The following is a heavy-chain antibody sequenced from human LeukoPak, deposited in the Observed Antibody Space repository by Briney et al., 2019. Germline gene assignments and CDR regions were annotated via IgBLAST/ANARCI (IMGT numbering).Heavy chain of an antibody. Sequence: GGSLRLSCAASGFSFDDYVMDWVRQAPGKGLEWVAGISYDGNNKYYADSVKGRFTISRDNSIHTLYFQMNSLTVEDTTLYFCAKVWSAVHISGSYRALDPWGQGTLVSVSS. CDR2: ISYDGNNK. V-gene: IGHV3-30*18. J-gene: IGHJ5*02. D-gene: IGHD3-16*02. CDR3: AKVWSAVHISGSYRALDP. CDR1: GFSFDDYV.